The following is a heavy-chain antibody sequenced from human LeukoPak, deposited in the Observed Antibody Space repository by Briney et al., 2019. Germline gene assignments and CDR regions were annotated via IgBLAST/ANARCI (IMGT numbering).Heavy chain of an antibody. CDR1: GGSISSYY. Sequence: SETLSLNCTVSGGSISSYYWSWIRQPPGKGLEWIGYIYYSGSTNYNPSLKSRVTISVDTSKIQFSLKLSSVTAADTAVYYCARLSSSWYSHYFDYWGQGTLVTVSS. CDR2: IYYSGST. V-gene: IGHV4-59*08. D-gene: IGHD6-13*01. J-gene: IGHJ4*02. CDR3: ARLSSSWYSHYFDY.